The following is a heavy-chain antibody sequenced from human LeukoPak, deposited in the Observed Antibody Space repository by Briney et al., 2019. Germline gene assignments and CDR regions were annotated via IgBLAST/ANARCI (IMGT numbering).Heavy chain of an antibody. D-gene: IGHD3-10*01. J-gene: IGHJ5*02. V-gene: IGHV1-18*04. Sequence: ASVKVSCKASGYTFTGYYMHWVRQAPGQGLEWMGWISAYNGNTNYAQKLQGRVTMTTDTSTSTAYMELRSLRSDDTAVYYCAREGGSGSYYNWFDPWGQGTLVTVSS. CDR3: AREGGSGSYYNWFDP. CDR1: GYTFTGYY. CDR2: ISAYNGNT.